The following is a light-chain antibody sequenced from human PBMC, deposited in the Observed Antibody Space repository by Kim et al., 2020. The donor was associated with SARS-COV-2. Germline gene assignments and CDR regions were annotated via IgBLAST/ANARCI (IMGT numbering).Light chain of an antibody. V-gene: IGLV3-1*01. CDR2: QDS. Sequence: SYELTQPPSVSVSPGQTASITCSGDKLVDKYACWYQQKPGQSPVLVIYQDSKRPSGIPERFSGSNSGNTATLTISGTQAMDEADYYCQAWDSSTAAVFGG. CDR1: KLVDKY. CDR3: QAWDSSTAAV. J-gene: IGLJ2*01.